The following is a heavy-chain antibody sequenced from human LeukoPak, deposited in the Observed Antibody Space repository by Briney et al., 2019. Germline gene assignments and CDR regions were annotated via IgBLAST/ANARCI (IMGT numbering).Heavy chain of an antibody. CDR3: ARPKAVEMATITLDAFDI. V-gene: IGHV1-18*01. J-gene: IGHJ3*02. Sequence: ASVKVSCKASGYTFTSYGISWVRQAPGQGLEWMGWISAYNGNTNYAQKLQGRVTMTTDTSTSTAYMELRSLRSDDTAVYYCARPKAVEMATITLDAFDIWGQGTMVTVSS. CDR1: GYTFTSYG. CDR2: ISAYNGNT. D-gene: IGHD5-24*01.